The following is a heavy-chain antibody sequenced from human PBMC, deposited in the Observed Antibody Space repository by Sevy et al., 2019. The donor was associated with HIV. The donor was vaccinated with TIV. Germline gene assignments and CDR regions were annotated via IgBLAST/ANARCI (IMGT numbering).Heavy chain of an antibody. Sequence: GGSLRLSCAASRFTFSTYAMHWVRQAPGKGLEWVSVISYDGNIKYYADSVKGRFTISRDGSKNTLYLQMNSLRAEDTAVYYCARDGGAYTYGTGKYWGQGTLITVSS. CDR3: ARDGGAYTYGTGKY. J-gene: IGHJ4*02. D-gene: IGHD5-18*01. V-gene: IGHV3-30-3*01. CDR1: RFTFSTYA. CDR2: ISYDGNIK.